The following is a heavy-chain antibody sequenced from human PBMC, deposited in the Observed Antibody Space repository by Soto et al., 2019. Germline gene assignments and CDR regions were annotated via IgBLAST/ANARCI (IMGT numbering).Heavy chain of an antibody. CDR2: IRYDGNKK. V-gene: IGHV3-33*03. Sequence: QVHLVESGGGVVQPGRSLRLSCAASGFSFRSYGMHWVRQAPGKGLEWVAVIRYDGNKKYYGDSVRGRFTISRDNSQNTLYLEMNSLRAEDTAVYYCVVDTTGLLDYWGQGTLVTVSS. CDR3: VVDTTGLLDY. J-gene: IGHJ4*02. CDR1: GFSFRSYG. D-gene: IGHD5-18*01.